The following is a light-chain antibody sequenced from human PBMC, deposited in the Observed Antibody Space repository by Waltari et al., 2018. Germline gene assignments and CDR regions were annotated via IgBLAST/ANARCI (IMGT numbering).Light chain of an antibody. CDR3: QSYDGNNWV. CDR2: EDN. J-gene: IGLJ3*02. V-gene: IGLV6-57*04. CDR1: SGSIASNY. Sequence: NFMLTQPHSVSESPGKTVTISCTRSSGSIASNYVQWYQQRPGSAPTTVIYEDNQRPSGVPDRLSCSFDRSSNSASLTISGLKTEDEADYYCQSYDGNNWVFGGGTKLTVL.